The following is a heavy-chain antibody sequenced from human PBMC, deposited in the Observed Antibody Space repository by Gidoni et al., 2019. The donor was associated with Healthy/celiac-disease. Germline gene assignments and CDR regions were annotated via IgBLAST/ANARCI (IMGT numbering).Heavy chain of an antibody. CDR1: GYTFISYV. Sequence: QVQLVQSGAEVKKPGASVKVSCKASGYTFISYVMHWVRQAPGQRLEWMGWINAGNGNTKYSQKSQGRVSITRDTSASTGYMELSSLRSEDTAVYYCARNLNWAFDYWGQGTLVTVSS. CDR2: INAGNGNT. V-gene: IGHV1-3*01. J-gene: IGHJ4*02. CDR3: ARNLNWAFDY. D-gene: IGHD7-27*01.